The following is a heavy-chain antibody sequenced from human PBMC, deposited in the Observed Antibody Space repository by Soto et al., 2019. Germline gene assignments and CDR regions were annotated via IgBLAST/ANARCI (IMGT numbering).Heavy chain of an antibody. J-gene: IGHJ5*02. CDR1: GGSISSGGYS. Sequence: SETLSLTCGVSGGSISSGGYSGSWIRQPPGKGLEWIGYIYHSGSTYYNPSLKSRVTISVDRSKNQFSLKLSSVTAADTAVYYCARGLGTMVRGGNWFDPWGQGTLVTVSS. V-gene: IGHV4-30-2*01. CDR2: IYHSGST. D-gene: IGHD3-10*01. CDR3: ARGLGTMVRGGNWFDP.